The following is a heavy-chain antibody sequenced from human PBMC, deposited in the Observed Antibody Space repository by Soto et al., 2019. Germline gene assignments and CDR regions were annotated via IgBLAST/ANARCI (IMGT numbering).Heavy chain of an antibody. J-gene: IGHJ5*02. Sequence: QLQLQESGPGLVKPSETLSLTCTVSGGSISRSSYCWGWIRQPPGKGLEWIGSLCYGGSTYYSPSLKSRVTISGDTSKNQVSLNLSSVTASETAVYYCSRRAPEGFDPWGQGILVSISS. CDR3: SRRAPEGFDP. V-gene: IGHV4-39*01. CDR2: LCYGGST. CDR1: GGSISRSSYC.